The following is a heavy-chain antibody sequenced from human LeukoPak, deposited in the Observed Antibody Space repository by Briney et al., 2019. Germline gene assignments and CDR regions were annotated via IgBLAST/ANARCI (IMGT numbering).Heavy chain of an antibody. Sequence: GGSLRLSCAASGFSFSDYYMSWIRQTPGKGLEWVSYISRSGSATSYADSVRGRFTISRDNAKNSLYMQMNSLRAEDTAVYYCAREVDCSSTTCYGLDYWRQGTLVTVSS. V-gene: IGHV3-11*04. D-gene: IGHD2-2*01. CDR3: AREVDCSSTTCYGLDY. CDR2: ISRSGSAT. J-gene: IGHJ4*02. CDR1: GFSFSDYY.